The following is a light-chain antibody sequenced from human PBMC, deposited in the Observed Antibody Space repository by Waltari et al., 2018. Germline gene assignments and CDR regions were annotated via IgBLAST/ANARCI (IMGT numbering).Light chain of an antibody. J-gene: IGLJ3*02. CDR3: AVWDDSLNGQV. Sequence: QSLLTHPPSASGTPRQRVTMSCSGSTSNIGRNPVNWYQQLPGMAPKLRLYRDDQRPSGVPERVSGSKSGTSASLTISGLQSEDEADYHCAVWDDSLNGQVFGGGTKLTVL. CDR1: TSNIGRNP. V-gene: IGLV1-44*01. CDR2: RDD.